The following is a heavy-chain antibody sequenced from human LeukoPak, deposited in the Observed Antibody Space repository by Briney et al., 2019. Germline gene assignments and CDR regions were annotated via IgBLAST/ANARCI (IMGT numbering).Heavy chain of an antibody. J-gene: IGHJ4*02. V-gene: IGHV4-4*07. CDR1: GGSISSYY. CDR3: ARTSSLLRGGYFDY. D-gene: IGHD2-15*01. Sequence: PSETLSLTYTVSGGSISSYYWSWIRQPAGKGLEWIGRIYTSGSTNYNPSLKSRVTMSVDTSKNQFSLKLSSVTAADTAVYYCARTSSLLRGGYFDYWGQGTLVTVSS. CDR2: IYTSGST.